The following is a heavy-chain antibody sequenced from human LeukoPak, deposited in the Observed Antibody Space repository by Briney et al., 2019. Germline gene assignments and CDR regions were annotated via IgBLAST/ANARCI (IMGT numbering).Heavy chain of an antibody. J-gene: IGHJ4*02. CDR1: GGSFSGYY. CDR2: INHSGST. V-gene: IGHV4-34*01. D-gene: IGHD3-22*01. CDR3: ARDGYIYDSSGYYSLDY. Sequence: TSETLSLTCAVYGGSFSGYYWSWIRQPPGKGLEWIGEINHSGSTNYNPSLKSRVTISVDTSKNQFSLKLSSVTAADTAVYYCARDGYIYDSSGYYSLDYWGQGTLVTVSS.